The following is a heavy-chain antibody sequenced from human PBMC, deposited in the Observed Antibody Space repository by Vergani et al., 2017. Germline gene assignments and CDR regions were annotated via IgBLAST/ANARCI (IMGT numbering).Heavy chain of an antibody. CDR1: GFTFSACP. J-gene: IGHJ4*02. Sequence: EVQLLQSGGGVIQPGGSVRLSCAASGFTFSACPMTWVRQAPGKGLEWVSGISWNSKSEAYADSVKGRFAISRDNAKNSLYLQMNSLRPENTAQYYCAKDHGGYCTNGNCLFGSWGQGTPVTVSS. CDR2: ISWNSKSE. CDR3: AKDHGGYCTNGNCLFGS. D-gene: IGHD2-8*01. V-gene: IGHV3-9*01.